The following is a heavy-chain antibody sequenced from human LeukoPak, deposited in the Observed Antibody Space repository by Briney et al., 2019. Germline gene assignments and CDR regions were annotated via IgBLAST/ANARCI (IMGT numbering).Heavy chain of an antibody. J-gene: IGHJ4*02. CDR2: IIPIFGTA. Sequence: SVKVSCKASVGTFSSYAISWVRQAPGQGLEWMGGIIPIFGTANYAQKFQGRVTITADESTSTAYIELSSLRSEDTAVYYCARVRGIVATMSYYFDYWGQGTLVTVSS. V-gene: IGHV1-69*13. CDR3: ARVRGIVATMSYYFDY. D-gene: IGHD5-12*01. CDR1: VGTFSSYA.